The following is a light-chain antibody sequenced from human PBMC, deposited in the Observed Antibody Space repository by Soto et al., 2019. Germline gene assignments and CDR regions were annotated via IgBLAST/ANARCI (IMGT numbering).Light chain of an antibody. CDR2: EVT. Sequence: QSALTQPPSASGSPGQSVTISCTGTSSDVGGYNYVSWYQQHPGKAPKLIIYEVTKRPSGVPDRFSGSKSGNTASLTVSGLLDEDEADYYCSSHAGMINVVFGGGTKVTVL. V-gene: IGLV2-8*01. CDR3: SSHAGMINVV. CDR1: SSDVGGYNY. J-gene: IGLJ3*02.